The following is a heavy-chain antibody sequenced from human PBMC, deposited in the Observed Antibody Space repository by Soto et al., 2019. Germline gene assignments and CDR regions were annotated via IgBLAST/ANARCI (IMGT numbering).Heavy chain of an antibody. CDR3: AVNGGEYYASGSTPYYFDY. Sequence: QVQLVESGGGLVKPGGSLRLSCAASGFTFSDYYMSWIRQGPGKGLEWVSYISSAGSTIYYSDSVKGRFSISRDNAKNSLYLQMDSLRAEDTAVYYCAVNGGEYYASGSTPYYFDYWGQGTLVTVSS. V-gene: IGHV3-11*01. D-gene: IGHD3-10*01. CDR1: GFTFSDYY. CDR2: ISSAGSTI. J-gene: IGHJ4*02.